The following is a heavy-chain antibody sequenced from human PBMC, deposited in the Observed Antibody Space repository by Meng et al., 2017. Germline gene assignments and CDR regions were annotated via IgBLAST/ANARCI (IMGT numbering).Heavy chain of an antibody. D-gene: IGHD3-10*01. Sequence: SGPTLVKPTQTLTLTCTFSGFSLSTSGVGVGWIRQPPGKALEWLALIYWNDDKRYSPSLKSRLTITKDTSKNRVVLTMTNMDPVDTATYYCARLLLLWFGEFHPFDYWGQGTLVTVSS. CDR1: GFSLSTSGVG. J-gene: IGHJ4*02. V-gene: IGHV2-5*01. CDR3: ARLLLLWFGEFHPFDY. CDR2: IYWNDDK.